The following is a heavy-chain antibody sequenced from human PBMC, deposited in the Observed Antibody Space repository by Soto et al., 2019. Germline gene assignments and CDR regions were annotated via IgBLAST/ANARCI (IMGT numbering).Heavy chain of an antibody. D-gene: IGHD2-21*02. CDR1: GFTFNYYW. CDR2: IHRDGSTT. J-gene: IGHJ3*01. Sequence: EVQLVESEGGLVQRGGYLRLSCAASGFTFNYYWMHWVRQAPGQGLVWVSHIHRDGSTTTYADSVKGRFTISRDNAKNTLYLQMNSLRAEDTAVYYCVRGDKGGFDLWGQGTTVTVSS. V-gene: IGHV3-74*01. CDR3: VRGDKGGFDL.